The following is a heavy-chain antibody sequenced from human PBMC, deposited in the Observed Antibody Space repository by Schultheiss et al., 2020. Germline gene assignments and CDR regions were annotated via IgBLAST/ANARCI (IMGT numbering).Heavy chain of an antibody. CDR2: IAGSGDGS. Sequence: GESLKISCATSGFSFSGYAMTWVRQTPGRGLEWVSTIAGSGDGSWYADSVKGRFAISRDNAKNSLYLQMNSLRAEDTAVYYCARDHSGYEQYGMDVWGQGTTVTVSS. CDR1: GFSFSGYA. V-gene: IGHV3-23*01. D-gene: IGHD5-12*01. J-gene: IGHJ6*02. CDR3: ARDHSGYEQYGMDV.